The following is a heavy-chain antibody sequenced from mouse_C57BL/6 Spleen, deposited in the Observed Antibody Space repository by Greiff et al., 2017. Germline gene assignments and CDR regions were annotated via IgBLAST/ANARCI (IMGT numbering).Heavy chain of an antibody. CDR3: ARCDSYAMDY. Sequence: VQLQQPGAELVMPGASVKLSCKASGYTFTSYWMHWVKQRPGQGLEWIGEIDPSDSYTNYSQKFKGKSTLTVDKSSSTAYMQLSSLTSEDSAVYYCARCDSYAMDYWGQGTSVTVSS. J-gene: IGHJ4*01. CDR2: IDPSDSYT. V-gene: IGHV1-69*01. CDR1: GYTFTSYW.